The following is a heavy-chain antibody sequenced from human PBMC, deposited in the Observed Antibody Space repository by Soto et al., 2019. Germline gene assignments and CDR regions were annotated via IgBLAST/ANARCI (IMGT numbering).Heavy chain of an antibody. D-gene: IGHD5-18*01. Sequence: SETLSLTCTVSGGSISSYYWSWIRQPPGKGLEWIGYIYYSGSTNYNPSLKSRVTISVDTSKNQFSLKLSSVTAADTAVYYCARDQGYGKNYCYGMDVWGQGTTVTVSS. V-gene: IGHV4-59*01. CDR2: IYYSGST. J-gene: IGHJ6*02. CDR1: GGSISSYY. CDR3: ARDQGYGKNYCYGMDV.